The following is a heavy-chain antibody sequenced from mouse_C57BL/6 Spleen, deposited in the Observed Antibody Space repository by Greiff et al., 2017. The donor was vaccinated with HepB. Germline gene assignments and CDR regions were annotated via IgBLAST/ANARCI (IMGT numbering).Heavy chain of an antibody. Sequence: EVMLVESGGGLVKPGGSLKLSCAASGFTFSSYAMSWVRQTPGKRLEWVATISDGGSYTYYPDNVKVRFTISRDNAKNHLYLQMSHLKSEDTAMYYCARVGGYDGYYFDYWGQGTTLTVSS. CDR3: ARVGGYDGYYFDY. CDR1: GFTFSSYA. J-gene: IGHJ2*01. V-gene: IGHV5-4*03. CDR2: ISDGGSYT. D-gene: IGHD2-2*01.